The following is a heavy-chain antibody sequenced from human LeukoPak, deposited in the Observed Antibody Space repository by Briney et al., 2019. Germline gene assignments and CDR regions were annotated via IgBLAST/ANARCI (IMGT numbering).Heavy chain of an antibody. V-gene: IGHV4-34*01. Sequence: SETLSLTCAAYGGSFSSYYWSWVRQAPGKGLEGTAEINHRGDTNYNPSVKSRVTISVDPSKNQFSLKVTSLTAADTAVYYCARGPTISETGYFDYWGQGTLVTVSS. CDR3: ARGPTISETGYFDY. D-gene: IGHD1-1*01. CDR1: GGSFSSYY. CDR2: INHRGDT. J-gene: IGHJ4*03.